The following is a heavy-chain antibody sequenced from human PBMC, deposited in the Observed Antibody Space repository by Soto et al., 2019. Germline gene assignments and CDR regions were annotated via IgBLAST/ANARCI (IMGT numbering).Heavy chain of an antibody. CDR2: VSSTGTSP. J-gene: IGHJ3*01. V-gene: IGHV3-23*01. CDR1: GFTFSNYA. D-gene: IGHD3-22*01. Sequence: GGSLRLSCSAPGFTFSNYAMSWVRQSPGKGLEWVSGVSSTGTSPYYAGSVQGRFTISRDNSKNMFYLQMKSLRAEDTAIYYCAKARPSGGYYYVEAFDVWGQGTMVTVSS. CDR3: AKARPSGGYYYVEAFDV.